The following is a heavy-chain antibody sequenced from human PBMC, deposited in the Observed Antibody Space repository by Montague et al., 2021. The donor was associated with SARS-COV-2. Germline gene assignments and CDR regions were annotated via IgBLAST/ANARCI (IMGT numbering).Heavy chain of an antibody. CDR3: VRGIEAAGSYDY. V-gene: IGHV6-1*01. CDR1: GDRVSSNSAT. D-gene: IGHD6-13*01. J-gene: IGHJ4*02. Sequence: CAISGDRVSSNSATWNWIRQSPSRGLEWLGRTYYRSMWTSDYAXXVKSRIAINPDTSKNQFSLQLSSVTPEDTALYYCVRGIEAAGSYDYWGQGTLVTVSS. CDR2: TYYRSMWTS.